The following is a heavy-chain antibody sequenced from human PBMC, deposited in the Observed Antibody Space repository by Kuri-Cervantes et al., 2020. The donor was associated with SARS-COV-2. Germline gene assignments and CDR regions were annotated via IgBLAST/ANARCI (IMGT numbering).Heavy chain of an antibody. CDR1: GFTFSSYA. Sequence: GGSLRLSCAASGFTFSSYAMSWVRQAPGKGLELVSAISGSGGSTYYADSVKGRFTISRDNAKNSLYLQMNSLRAEDTAVYYCARTLVVYATYNNWFDPWGQGTLVTVSS. J-gene: IGHJ5*02. CDR3: ARTLVVYATYNNWFDP. V-gene: IGHV3-23*01. D-gene: IGHD2-8*02. CDR2: ISGSGGST.